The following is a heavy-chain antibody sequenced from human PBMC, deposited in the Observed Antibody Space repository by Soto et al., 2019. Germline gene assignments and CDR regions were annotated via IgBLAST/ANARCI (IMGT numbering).Heavy chain of an antibody. J-gene: IGHJ4*02. CDR3: AHKGPEDWPLDY. D-gene: IGHD3-9*01. CDR2: IYWDDSK. V-gene: IGHV2-5*02. Sequence: QITLKESGPTLVRPTQTLTLTGAFSGFSLSTSGVGVGWIRQPPGKALEWLAVIYWDDSKHYSPSLRSRLTITKDTSKTQVVLTMTNMDPMDTGTYYCAHKGPEDWPLDYWGQGTLVTVSS. CDR1: GFSLSTSGVG.